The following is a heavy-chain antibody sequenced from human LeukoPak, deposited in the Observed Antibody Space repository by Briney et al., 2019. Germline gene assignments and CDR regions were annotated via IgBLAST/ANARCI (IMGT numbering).Heavy chain of an antibody. V-gene: IGHV4-59*01. CDR3: ARVGSGWYYFYYFDY. D-gene: IGHD6-19*01. CDR2: IYYSGST. J-gene: IGHJ4*02. CDR1: GGSISSYY. Sequence: NPSETLSLTCTVSGGSISSYYWSWIRQPPAKGLEWIGYIYYSGSTNYNPSLKSRVTISVDTSKNQFSLKLSSVTAADTAVYYCARVGSGWYYFYYFDYWGQGTLVTVSS.